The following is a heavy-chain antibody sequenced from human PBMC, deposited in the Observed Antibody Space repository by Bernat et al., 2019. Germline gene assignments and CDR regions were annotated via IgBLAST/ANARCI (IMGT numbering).Heavy chain of an antibody. V-gene: IGHV3-15*07. CDR3: TTDSEIVDAGVFYGYPPAILDY. Sequence: EVQLVESGGGLVKPGGSLRLSCVASGFTFSNAWMDWVRQAPGKGLEWVGRIKSNTDGGTTDYAAPVKDRFTISRDDSKDTLYLHMNSLKTEDTAVYYCTTDSEIVDAGVFYGYPPAILDYWGQGTLVTVSS. CDR2: IKSNTDGGTT. D-gene: IGHD2-2*03. CDR1: GFTFSNAW. J-gene: IGHJ4*02.